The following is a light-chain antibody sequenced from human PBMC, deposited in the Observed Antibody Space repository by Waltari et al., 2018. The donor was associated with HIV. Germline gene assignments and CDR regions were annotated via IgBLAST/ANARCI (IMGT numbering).Light chain of an antibody. V-gene: IGLV2-23*02. CDR2: GVT. CDR3: CSFAGSSTWV. CDR1: NTDVCGYDL. J-gene: IGLJ3*02. Sequence: QSALTQPATVSGSPGQSITIPCTGTNTDVCGYDLVSWYQHNPGNTPKLIIDGVTERPSGVSIHFSGSKSGNTASLTISGLRAEDEADYYCCSFAGSSTWVFGGGTKLTVL.